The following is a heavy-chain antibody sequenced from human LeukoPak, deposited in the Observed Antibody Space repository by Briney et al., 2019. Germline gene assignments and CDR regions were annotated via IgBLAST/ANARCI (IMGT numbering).Heavy chain of an antibody. CDR2: ISSSSTYT. J-gene: IGHJ4*02. Sequence: GGSLRLSCAASGFMFSNYGMHWVRQAPGKGLEWLSYISSSSTYTNYADSVKGRFTISRDNAKNSLYLQMNSLRAEDTAVYYCARDLKGSAWYVDYWGQGTLVTVSS. CDR1: GFMFSNYG. D-gene: IGHD6-19*01. V-gene: IGHV3-21*05. CDR3: ARDLKGSAWYVDY.